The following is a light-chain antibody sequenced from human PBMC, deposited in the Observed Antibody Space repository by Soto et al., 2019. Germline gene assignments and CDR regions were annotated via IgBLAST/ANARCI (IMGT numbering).Light chain of an antibody. CDR3: HQYSRSPET. CDR1: ETVNSAY. V-gene: IGKV3-20*01. Sequence: EIVLTQSPAILSLFPGGRANLSCRPSETVNSAYLAWYQQRPGQAPRLLMYGAFNRARGIPDRFSGSGSGADFTLTINRLQPAAFAVYYCHQYSRSPETFGQGTKVDIK. J-gene: IGKJ1*01. CDR2: GAF.